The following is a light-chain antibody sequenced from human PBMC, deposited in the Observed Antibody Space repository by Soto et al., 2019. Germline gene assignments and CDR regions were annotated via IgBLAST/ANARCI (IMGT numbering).Light chain of an antibody. J-gene: IGKJ1*01. Sequence: EIVLTQSPGTLSLSPGERATLSCRASQSISSSYVAWYQQKPGQAPRLLIYGASSRAAGIPDRFSGSGSGTDFSLTISRLEPEDFAVYYCQQYGGSPRTFGQGTKVE. CDR1: QSISSSY. CDR2: GAS. CDR3: QQYGGSPRT. V-gene: IGKV3-20*01.